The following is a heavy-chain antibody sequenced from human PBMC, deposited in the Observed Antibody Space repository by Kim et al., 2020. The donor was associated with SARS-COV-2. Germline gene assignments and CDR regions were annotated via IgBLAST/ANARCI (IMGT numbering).Heavy chain of an antibody. Sequence: GGSLRLSCAASGFRFSNYEMNWVRQTPGKGLEWISYISSISRSIYYADSVSGRFTISRDNAKNSLYLQMNSLRAEDTAVYYCATPASTDGWYFDYWGRGTLVTVSS. CDR1: GFRFSNYE. CDR3: ATPASTDGWYFDY. V-gene: IGHV3-48*03. CDR2: ISSISRSI. D-gene: IGHD6-19*01. J-gene: IGHJ4*02.